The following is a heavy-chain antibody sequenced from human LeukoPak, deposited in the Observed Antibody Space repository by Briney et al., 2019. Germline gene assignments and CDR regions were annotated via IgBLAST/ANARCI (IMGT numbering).Heavy chain of an antibody. Sequence: GGSLRLSCAASGFTFSSYAMTWVRQAPGKGLEWVSTISGSGGSTYYADSVKGRFTISRDNSKNTLYLQMNSLRAEDTAVYYCASSSSGWYYFDYWGQGTLVTVSS. V-gene: IGHV3-23*01. CDR3: ASSSSGWYYFDY. CDR2: ISGSGGST. D-gene: IGHD6-19*01. CDR1: GFTFSSYA. J-gene: IGHJ4*02.